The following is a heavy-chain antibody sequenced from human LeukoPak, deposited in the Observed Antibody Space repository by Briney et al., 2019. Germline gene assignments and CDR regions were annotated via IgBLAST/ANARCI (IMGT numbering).Heavy chain of an antibody. Sequence: GSLRLSCAASGFTFSDSWMSWARQPPGKGLEWIGEINHSGNTNYNPSLKSRVTISVDTSKNQFSLKLSSVTAADTAVYYCARGGDTSGPDYWGQGALVTVSS. CDR3: ARGGDTSGPDY. CDR2: INHSGNT. J-gene: IGHJ4*02. D-gene: IGHD6-19*01. CDR1: GFTFSDSW. V-gene: IGHV4-34*01.